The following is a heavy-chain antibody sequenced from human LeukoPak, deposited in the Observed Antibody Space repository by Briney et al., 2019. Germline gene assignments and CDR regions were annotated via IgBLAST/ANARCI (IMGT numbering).Heavy chain of an antibody. Sequence: GESLKISCKASGYSFTSYWIGWVRQMPGKGLEWMGIIDPSDSETRYTPSFQGQVTISVDKSLTTADLQWNSMKASDTAMYYCARQTAMGRSGDYWGQGTLVTVSS. CDR1: GYSFTSYW. D-gene: IGHD5-18*01. V-gene: IGHV5-51*01. CDR3: ARQTAMGRSGDY. CDR2: IDPSDSET. J-gene: IGHJ4*02.